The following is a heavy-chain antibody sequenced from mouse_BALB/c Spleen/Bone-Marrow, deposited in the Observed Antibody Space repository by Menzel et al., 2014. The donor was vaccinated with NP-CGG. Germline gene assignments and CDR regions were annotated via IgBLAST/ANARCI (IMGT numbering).Heavy chain of an antibody. D-gene: IGHD1-1*01. CDR3: ANYYDDSSLFAY. J-gene: IGHJ3*01. CDR1: GFNIKDYY. V-gene: IGHV14-3*02. Sequence: EVQLQQSGAELVKPGASVKLSCTASGFNIKDYYMNWVKQRPEQGLEWIGRIDPANGNIKYDPKFQGKVTITADTSPNTAYLQLSSLASEDTAVYYCANYYDDSSLFAYWGQGTLVTVSA. CDR2: IDPANGNI.